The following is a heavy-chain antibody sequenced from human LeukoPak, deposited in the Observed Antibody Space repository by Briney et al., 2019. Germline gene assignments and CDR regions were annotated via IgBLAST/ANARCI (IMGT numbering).Heavy chain of an antibody. CDR1: GGSIRSYY. CDR3: ARDQLGGNVDY. CDR2: MKQDGSEK. D-gene: IGHD4-23*01. V-gene: IGHV3-7*01. J-gene: IGHJ4*02. Sequence: ETLSLTCTVSGGSIRSYYWNWIRQPPGKGLEWVANMKQDGSEKYYVDSVNGRFTISRDNAKNSLYLQMNSLRAEDTAVYYCARDQLGGNVDYWGQGTLITVSS.